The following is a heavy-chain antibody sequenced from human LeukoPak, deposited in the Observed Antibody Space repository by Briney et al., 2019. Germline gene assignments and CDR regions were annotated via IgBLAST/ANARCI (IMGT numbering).Heavy chain of an antibody. Sequence: GESLKISCKGSGYSFTSYWIGWVRQIPGKGLEWMGIIYPGDSDTRYSPSFQGQVTISADKSISTAYLQWSSLKASDTAMYYCARHGGDYYYSSGYHHYYYYHMDVWGKGTTVTVSS. CDR1: GYSFTSYW. V-gene: IGHV5-51*01. CDR2: IYPGDSDT. J-gene: IGHJ6*03. CDR3: ARHGGDYYYSSGYHHYYYYHMDV. D-gene: IGHD3-22*01.